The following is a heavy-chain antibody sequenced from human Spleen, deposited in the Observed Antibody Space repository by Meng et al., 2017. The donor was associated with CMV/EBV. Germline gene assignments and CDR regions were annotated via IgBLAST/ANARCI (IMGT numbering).Heavy chain of an antibody. V-gene: IGHV1-2*02. J-gene: IGHJ5*02. CDR2: MNPNNGGT. Sequence: ASVKVSCKASGYTFTGYYMHWVRQAPGQGLEWMGWMNPNNGGTNYAQKFQGRVTMTRDTSISTAYMELSSLRSDDTAVYYCARSFPHYSQNWFDPWGQGTLVTVSS. D-gene: IGHD4-11*01. CDR1: GYTFTGYY. CDR3: ARSFPHYSQNWFDP.